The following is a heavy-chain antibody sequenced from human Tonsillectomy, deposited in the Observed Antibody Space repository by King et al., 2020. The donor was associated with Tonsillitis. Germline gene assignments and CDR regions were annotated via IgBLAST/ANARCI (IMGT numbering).Heavy chain of an antibody. CDR2: IIPPFGTA. CDR1: GGSFSSYA. CDR3: ARAHSSGYWAYNYYMDV. V-gene: IGHV1-69*01. J-gene: IGHJ6*03. Sequence: QLVQSGAEVKKPGSSVKVSCKASGGSFSSYAISWVRQAPGQGLEWMGGIIPPFGTANYAQKFQGRVTITGDESTSTAYMELSSLRSEDTAVYYCARAHSSGYWAYNYYMDVWGKGTTVTVPS. D-gene: IGHD3-22*01.